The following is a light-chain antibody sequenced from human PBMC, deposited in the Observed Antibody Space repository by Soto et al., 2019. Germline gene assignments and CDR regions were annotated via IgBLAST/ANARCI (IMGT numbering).Light chain of an antibody. CDR3: CSYAGSSTFVV. Sequence: QSALTQPASVSGSPGQSITISCTGTSSDVGSYNLVSWYQQHPGKDPKLMIYEGSKRPSGVSNRFSGSKSGNTASLTISGLQAEDEADYYCCSYAGSSTFVVFGGGTKLTLL. V-gene: IGLV2-23*01. CDR2: EGS. J-gene: IGLJ2*01. CDR1: SSDVGSYNL.